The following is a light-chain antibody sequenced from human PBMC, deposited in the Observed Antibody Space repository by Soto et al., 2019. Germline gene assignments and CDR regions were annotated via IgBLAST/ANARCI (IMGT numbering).Light chain of an antibody. Sequence: EIVMTPSPATLSVSPGVRATLSCRASQGGSSSLAWYQQRTGQAPSLLIYGAATRATGVPNRFSGSESGKDFNLSIGRLEPEDFVVYYCQQYGSSPFTFGQGTRLENK. CDR2: GAA. J-gene: IGKJ5*01. CDR1: QGGSSS. V-gene: IGKV3-20*01. CDR3: QQYGSSPFT.